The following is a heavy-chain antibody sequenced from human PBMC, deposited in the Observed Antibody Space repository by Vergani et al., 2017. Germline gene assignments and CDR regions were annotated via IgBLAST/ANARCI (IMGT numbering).Heavy chain of an antibody. Sequence: QLQLQESGPGLVTPSETLSLTCTVPGGPISSSTYYWGWLRQPPGKGLEWLGSVYYSGSTYYNPSLKSRITISVDTSKNQFSLKLNSVTAADTAVYYCARPLYYYYYMDVWGNATTVTVSS. CDR3: ARPLYYYYYMDV. CDR1: GGPISSSTYY. V-gene: IGHV4-39*01. CDR2: VYYSGST. J-gene: IGHJ6*03.